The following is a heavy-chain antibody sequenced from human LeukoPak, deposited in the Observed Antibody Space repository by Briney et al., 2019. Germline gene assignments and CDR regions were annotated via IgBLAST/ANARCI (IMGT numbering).Heavy chain of an antibody. CDR1: GFTFSSYS. Sequence: PGGSLRLSCAASGFTFSSYSMNWVRQAPGKGLEWVSSISSSSSYIYYADSVKGRFTISRDNAKDSLYLQMNGLRAEDTAVYYCARANDYSNPYYYYYYYMDVWGKGTTVTVSS. CDR3: ARANDYSNPYYYYYYYMDV. D-gene: IGHD4-11*01. V-gene: IGHV3-21*01. CDR2: ISSSSSYI. J-gene: IGHJ6*03.